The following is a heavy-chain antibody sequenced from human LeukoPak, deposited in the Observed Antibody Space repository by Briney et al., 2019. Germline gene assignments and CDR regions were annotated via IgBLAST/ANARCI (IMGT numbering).Heavy chain of an antibody. V-gene: IGHV1-8*02. D-gene: IGHD3-10*01. CDR1: GYTFTGYY. J-gene: IGHJ4*02. Sequence: ASVKVSCKASGYTFTGYYMHWVRQATGQGLEWMGWMNPNSGNTGYAQKFQGRVTMTRNTSISTAYMELSSLRSEDTAVYYCARSLYYYGSGSYYDYWGQGTLVTVSS. CDR2: MNPNSGNT. CDR3: ARSLYYYGSGSYYDY.